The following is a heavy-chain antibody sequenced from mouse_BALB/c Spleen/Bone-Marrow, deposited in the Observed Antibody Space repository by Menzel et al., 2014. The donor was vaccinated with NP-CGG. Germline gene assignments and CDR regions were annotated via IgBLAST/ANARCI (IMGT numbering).Heavy chain of an antibody. CDR2: INPSNGGT. CDR3: TRPYYGYVGYAY. D-gene: IGHD1-2*01. CDR1: GYTFTSYY. J-gene: IGHJ3*01. V-gene: IGHV1S81*02. Sequence: QVQLQHSGAELVKPGASVKLSCKASGYTFTSYYMYWVKQRPGQGLEWIGEINPSNGGTNFNEKSKSKATLTVDKSSSTAYMQLSSLTFEDPAIYYCTRPYYGYVGYAYWGQGTQVTVSA.